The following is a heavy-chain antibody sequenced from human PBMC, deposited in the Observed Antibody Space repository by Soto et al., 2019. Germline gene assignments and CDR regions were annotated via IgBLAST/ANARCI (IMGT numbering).Heavy chain of an antibody. CDR3: ARVNLDYVTGMDV. Sequence: SETLSLTCTVSGGSIHSYYSSLIRQHPGKGLEWIGYIYDSGSTYYNPSLKSRVTMSLDTSKNQLSLKLTSVTAADTAVYYCARVNLDYVTGMDVWGQGTTVTVS. CDR1: GGSIHSYY. J-gene: IGHJ6*02. CDR2: IYDSGST. V-gene: IGHV4-59*12. D-gene: IGHD4-17*01.